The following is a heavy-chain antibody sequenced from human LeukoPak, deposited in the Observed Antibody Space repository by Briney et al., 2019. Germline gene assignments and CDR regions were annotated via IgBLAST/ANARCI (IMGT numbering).Heavy chain of an antibody. V-gene: IGHV3-30*18. CDR2: ISYDGSNK. J-gene: IGHJ4*02. Sequence: TGGSLRLSCAASGFTFSSYGMHWVRQAPGKGLEWVAVISYDGSNKYYADSVKGRFTISRDNSKNTLYLQMNSLRAEDTAVYYCANLAYCGGDCSRPPFDYWGQGTLVTVSS. CDR3: ANLAYCGGDCSRPPFDY. D-gene: IGHD2-21*02. CDR1: GFTFSSYG.